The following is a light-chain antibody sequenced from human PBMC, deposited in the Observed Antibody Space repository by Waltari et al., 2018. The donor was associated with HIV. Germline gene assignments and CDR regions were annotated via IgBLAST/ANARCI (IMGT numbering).Light chain of an antibody. CDR3: VSYDSRLDERL. J-gene: IGLJ3*02. V-gene: IGLV1-47*01. CDR1: TSNIETEA. Sequence: QSVLTQPPSVSGTPGQTVTISCSGSTSNIETEALYWYQQLPGTAPKLPIYRNYKRPPGVSDRFSCSKSGASASLVISGLRSEDEAHYYCVSYDSRLDERLFGGGTKLTVL. CDR2: RNY.